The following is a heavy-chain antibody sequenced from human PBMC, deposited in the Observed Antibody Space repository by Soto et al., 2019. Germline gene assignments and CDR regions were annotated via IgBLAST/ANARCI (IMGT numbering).Heavy chain of an antibody. CDR2: IYHSGST. V-gene: IGHV4-30-2*01. J-gene: IGHJ6*02. CDR1: GGSISSGGYS. CDR3: ASAYYYGSGRYGMDV. D-gene: IGHD3-10*01. Sequence: SETLSLTCAVSGGSISSGGYSWSWIRQPPGKGLEWIGYIYHSGSTYYNPSLKSRVTISVDRSKNQFSLKLSSVTAADTAVYYCASAYYYGSGRYGMDVWDQGTTVTVSS.